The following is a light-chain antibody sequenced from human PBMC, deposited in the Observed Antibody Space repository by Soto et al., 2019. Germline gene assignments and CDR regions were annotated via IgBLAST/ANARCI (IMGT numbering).Light chain of an antibody. CDR1: QSVLYSSNNKNY. J-gene: IGKJ2*01. Sequence: DIVMTQSPDSLAMSLGERATINCKSSQSVLYSSNNKNYLAWYQQRPGQPPKLLIYWASTRESGVPDRFSGSGSGTDFTLTITSLQAVDVAVYYCQQYESTPPTFGQGTKLEIK. CDR3: QQYESTPPT. V-gene: IGKV4-1*01. CDR2: WAS.